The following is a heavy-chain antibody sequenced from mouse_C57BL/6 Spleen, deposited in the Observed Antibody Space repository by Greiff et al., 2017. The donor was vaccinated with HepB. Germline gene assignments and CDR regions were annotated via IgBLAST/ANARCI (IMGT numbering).Heavy chain of an antibody. V-gene: IGHV5-4*01. CDR1: GFTFSSYA. Sequence: EVQLVESGGGLVKPGGSLKLSCAASGFTFSSYAMSWVRQTPEKRLEWVATISDGGSYTYYQDNVKGRFTISRDTAKNNLYLQMSYLKSEDTAMYYCARDEEGNTSYYYAMDYWGQGTSVTVSS. CDR2: ISDGGSYT. D-gene: IGHD5-1-1*01. J-gene: IGHJ4*01. CDR3: ARDEEGNTSYYYAMDY.